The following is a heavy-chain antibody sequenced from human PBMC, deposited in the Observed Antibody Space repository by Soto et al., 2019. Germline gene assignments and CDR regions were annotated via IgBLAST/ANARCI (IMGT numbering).Heavy chain of an antibody. CDR2: ISAYNGNT. CDR1: GYTFTSYG. CDR3: AREEPWVDIFRNLVSNGMDV. Sequence: QVQLVQSGAEVKKPGASVKVSCKASGYTFTSYGISWVRQAPGQGLEWMGWISAYNGNTNYAQKLQGRVTMTTDTSTRTAYMELRSLRSDDTAVYYCAREEPWVDIFRNLVSNGMDVWGQGTTVTVSS. J-gene: IGHJ6*02. D-gene: IGHD3-9*01. V-gene: IGHV1-18*01.